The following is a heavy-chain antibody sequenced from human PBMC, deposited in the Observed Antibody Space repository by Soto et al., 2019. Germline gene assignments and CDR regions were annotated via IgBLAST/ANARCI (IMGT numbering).Heavy chain of an antibody. D-gene: IGHD2-15*01. V-gene: IGHV1-69*13. CDR2: IIPIFGTA. CDR3: ASVETQRYYYGMDV. J-gene: IGHJ6*02. Sequence: GASVKVSWKASGGTFGSYAISWVRQAPGQGLEWMGGIIPIFGTADYAQKFQGRVTITADESTSTAYMELSSLRSEDTAVYYCASVETQRYYYGMDVWGQGTTVTSP. CDR1: GGTFGSYA.